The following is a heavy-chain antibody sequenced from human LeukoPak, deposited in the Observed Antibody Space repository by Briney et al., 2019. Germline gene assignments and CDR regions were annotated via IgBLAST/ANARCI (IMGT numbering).Heavy chain of an antibody. Sequence: SETLSLTCTVSGGSISSYYWSWIRQPPGKGLEWIGYIYSSGSTNYNPSLKSRVTISIDTSKNQFSLKLSSVTAADTAVYYCARHPTNYYGSGAYTTSYFYTDVWGKGTTVTVSS. CDR3: ARHPTNYYGSGAYTTSYFYTDV. D-gene: IGHD3-10*01. V-gene: IGHV4-4*09. J-gene: IGHJ6*03. CDR2: IYSSGST. CDR1: GGSISSYY.